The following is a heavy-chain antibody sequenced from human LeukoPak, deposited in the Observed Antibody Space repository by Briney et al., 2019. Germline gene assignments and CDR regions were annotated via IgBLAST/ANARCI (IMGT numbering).Heavy chain of an antibody. V-gene: IGHV3-21*01. Sequence: PGGSLRLSCAASGFTFSTYSMSWVRQAPGKGLEWVSSIGGSSSSIYYADSVKGRFTISRDNAKNSLYLQMNSLRAEDTAVYYCAREDREAFDYWGQGTLVTVSS. CDR2: IGGSSSSI. CDR3: AREDREAFDY. J-gene: IGHJ4*02. D-gene: IGHD2-15*01. CDR1: GFTFSTYS.